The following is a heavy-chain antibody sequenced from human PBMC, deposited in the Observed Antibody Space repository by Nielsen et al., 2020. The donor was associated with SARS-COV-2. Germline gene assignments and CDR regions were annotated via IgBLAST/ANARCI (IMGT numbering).Heavy chain of an antibody. CDR2: IYYSGST. D-gene: IGHD1-26*01. CDR1: GGSISSGGYY. J-gene: IGHJ3*02. CDR3: ARCRVGATLDAFDI. Sequence: SETLSLTCTVSGGSISSGGYYWSWIRQHPGKGLEWIGYIYYSGSTYYNPSLKSRVTISVDTSKNQFSLKLSSVTAADTAVYYCARCRVGATLDAFDIWGQGTMVTVSS. V-gene: IGHV4-31*03.